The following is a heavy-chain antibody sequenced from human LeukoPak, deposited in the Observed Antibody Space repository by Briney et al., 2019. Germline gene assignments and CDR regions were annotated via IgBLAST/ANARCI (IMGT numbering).Heavy chain of an antibody. J-gene: IGHJ6*03. Sequence: GESLKISCKGSGYSFTSYWIGWVRQMPGKGLEWMGIIYPGDSDTRYSPSFQGQVTISADKSISTAYLQWSSLKASDTAMYYCARLGDTSGTCYYYMDVWGKGTTVTVSS. CDR3: ARLGDTSGTCYYYMDV. V-gene: IGHV5-51*01. D-gene: IGHD6-19*01. CDR2: IYPGDSDT. CDR1: GYSFTSYW.